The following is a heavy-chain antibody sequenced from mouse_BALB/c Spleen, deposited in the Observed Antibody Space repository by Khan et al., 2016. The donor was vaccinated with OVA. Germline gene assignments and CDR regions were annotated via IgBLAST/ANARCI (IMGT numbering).Heavy chain of an antibody. J-gene: IGHJ3*01. CDR3: ARKDYYDYDPFPY. D-gene: IGHD2-4*01. CDR2: INYSGNT. V-gene: IGHV3-2*02. Sequence: EVKLLESGPGLVKPSQSLSLTCTVTGYSITSEYAWNWIRHFPGNKLEWMGYINYSGNTRYNPSLKSRISITRDTSKNQFFLQLNSVTTEDTATYCCARKDYYDYDPFPYWGQGTLVTVSA. CDR1: GYSITSEYA.